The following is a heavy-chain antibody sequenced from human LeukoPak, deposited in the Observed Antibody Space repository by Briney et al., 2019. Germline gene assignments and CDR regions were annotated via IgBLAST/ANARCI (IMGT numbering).Heavy chain of an antibody. Sequence: GGSLRLSCAASGFTFSNYWIYWVRQVPGKGLVWVSRISPDGKDTSHADSVKGRFTISRDNAKNTLYLQMNSLRAEDTAVYYCATYNWEHEADYWGQGTLVTVSS. CDR2: ISPDGKDT. CDR3: ATYNWEHEADY. D-gene: IGHD1-20*01. V-gene: IGHV3-74*01. J-gene: IGHJ4*02. CDR1: GFTFSNYW.